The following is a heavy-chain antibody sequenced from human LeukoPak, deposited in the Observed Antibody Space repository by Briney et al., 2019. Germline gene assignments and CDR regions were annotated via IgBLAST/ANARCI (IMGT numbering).Heavy chain of an antibody. CDR3: ARGDIPDC. CDR2: IFHSGET. D-gene: IGHD2-21*01. CDR1: GYSISSGYY. J-gene: IGHJ4*02. Sequence: SETLSLTCGVSGYSISSGYYWGWIRQSPGKGLEWIGSIFHSGETYYNLSLTSRVTISVDTSKNQFSLKLTSVTAADTAVYYCARGDIPDCWGQGTLVSVCS. V-gene: IGHV4-38-2*01.